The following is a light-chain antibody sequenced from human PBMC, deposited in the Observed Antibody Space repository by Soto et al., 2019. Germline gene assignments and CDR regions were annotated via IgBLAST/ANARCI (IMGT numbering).Light chain of an antibody. CDR2: KAS. CDR3: QQYTT. Sequence: DLPMTQSPSTLSASVGDRVTITCRASQSISSWLAWYQQKPGKAPKLLIYKASSLESGVPSRFSGSGSGTEFTLTISSLQPDDFATYYCQQYTTFGQGTKVEIK. CDR1: QSISSW. V-gene: IGKV1-5*03. J-gene: IGKJ1*01.